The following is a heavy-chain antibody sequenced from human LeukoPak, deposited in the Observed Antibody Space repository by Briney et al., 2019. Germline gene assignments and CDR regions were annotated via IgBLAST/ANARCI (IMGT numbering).Heavy chain of an antibody. CDR2: ISGSGGST. V-gene: IGHV3-23*01. CDR3: AKDREGTIADYFDY. J-gene: IGHJ4*02. CDR1: GFTFSSYA. D-gene: IGHD1-7*01. Sequence: PGGSLRLSCAASGFTFSSYAMHWVRQAPGKGLEWVSSISGSGGSTYYADSVKGRFTISRDNSKNTLYLQMNSLRGEDTAVYYCAKDREGTIADYFDYWGQGTLVTVSS.